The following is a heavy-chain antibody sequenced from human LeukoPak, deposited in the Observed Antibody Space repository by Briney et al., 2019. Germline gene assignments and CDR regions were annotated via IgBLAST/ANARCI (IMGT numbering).Heavy chain of an antibody. CDR2: ISSSGSTI. V-gene: IGHV3-48*03. Sequence: PGGSLRLSCAASGFTFSSYEMNWVRQAPGKGLEWASYISSSGSTIYYADSVKGRFTISRDNAKNSLYLQMNSLRAEDTAVYYCARVGMVRGVITEYYYYYMDVWGKGTTVTVSS. D-gene: IGHD3-10*01. CDR1: GFTFSSYE. J-gene: IGHJ6*03. CDR3: ARVGMVRGVITEYYYYYMDV.